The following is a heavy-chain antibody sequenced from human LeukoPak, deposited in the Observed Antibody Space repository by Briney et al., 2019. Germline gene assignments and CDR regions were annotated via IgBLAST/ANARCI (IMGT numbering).Heavy chain of an antibody. CDR1: GFTFASSW. CDR3: AREPGIGYAFDI. V-gene: IGHV3-7*01. D-gene: IGHD3-10*01. CDR2: IKEDGSEK. Sequence: PGGSLRLSCVVSGFTFASSWMTWVRQAPGKGLEWVANIKEDGSEKHYVDSVKGRFTISRDNAKNSPYLQMNSLRAEDTAVYYCAREPGIGYAFDIWGQGTMVTVSS. J-gene: IGHJ3*02.